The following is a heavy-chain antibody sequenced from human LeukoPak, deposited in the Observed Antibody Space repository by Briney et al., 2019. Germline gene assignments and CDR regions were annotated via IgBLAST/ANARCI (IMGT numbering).Heavy chain of an antibody. CDR3: ARTSYYYYYMDV. V-gene: IGHV3-7*01. J-gene: IGHJ6*03. CDR1: GFIFGTYW. CDR2: IKEDGSER. Sequence: GGSLRLSCAASGFIFGTYWMSWVRQAPGKGLEWVAYIKEDGSERYYVDSVKGRFTISRDNAQNSLYLQMNSLRAEDTAVYKCARTSYYYYYMDVWGKGTTVTVSS.